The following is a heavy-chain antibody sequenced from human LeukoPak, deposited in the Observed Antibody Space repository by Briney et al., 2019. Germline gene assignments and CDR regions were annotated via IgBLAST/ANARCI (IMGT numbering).Heavy chain of an antibody. CDR1: GFTFSSYA. Sequence: GGSLRLSCAASGFTFSSYAMSWVRHAPGKGLERVSGISGSGRTTYYADSVKGRFTISRDNSKNTLYLQMNSLRAEDTAVYFCAKVGATAGTLRIEYIQHWGQGTLVTVSS. CDR3: AKVGATAGTLRIEYIQH. V-gene: IGHV3-23*01. D-gene: IGHD6-13*01. CDR2: ISGSGRTT. J-gene: IGHJ1*01.